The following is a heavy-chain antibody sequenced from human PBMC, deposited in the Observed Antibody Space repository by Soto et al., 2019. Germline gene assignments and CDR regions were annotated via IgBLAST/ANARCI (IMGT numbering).Heavy chain of an antibody. CDR1: GFTVSSNY. D-gene: IGHD4-17*01. V-gene: IGHV3-53*01. CDR2: IYSGGST. CDR3: SRGLGNGDYGDPRYY. Sequence: EVQLVESGGGLIQPGGSLRLSCVASGFTVSSNYMSWVRQAPGKGLEWVSLIYSGGSTYYADSVKGRFTISRDNSKNTLYLQMNSLRDDDTAVYYCSRGLGNGDYGDPRYYWGQGTLVTVSS. J-gene: IGHJ4*02.